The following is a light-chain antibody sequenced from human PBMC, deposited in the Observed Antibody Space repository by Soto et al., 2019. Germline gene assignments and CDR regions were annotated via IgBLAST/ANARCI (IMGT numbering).Light chain of an antibody. CDR3: QQYGSSRWT. V-gene: IGKV3-20*01. Sequence: EIVLTQSPGTLSVSPGDTATLSCRASQRVSSSYLAWYQQKPGQAPRLLIYGASSRATGIPDRFSGSGSGTDFTLTISRLEPEDFAVYYCQQYGSSRWTFGQGTKVDIK. CDR1: QRVSSSY. J-gene: IGKJ1*01. CDR2: GAS.